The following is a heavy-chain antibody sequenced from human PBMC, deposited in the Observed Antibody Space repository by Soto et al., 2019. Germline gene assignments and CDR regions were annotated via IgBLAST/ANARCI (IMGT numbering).Heavy chain of an antibody. V-gene: IGHV1-69*01. Sequence: QVQLVQSGAEVKKPGSSVKVSCKASGGTFSSYAISWVRQAPGQGPEWMGGIIPIFGTANYAQKVQGRVTITGDESTSTAYMELSSLRSEDTAVYYCARAASSGWYRGKYYFDYWGQGTLVTVSS. CDR3: ARAASSGWYRGKYYFDY. J-gene: IGHJ4*02. D-gene: IGHD6-19*01. CDR1: GGTFSSYA. CDR2: IIPIFGTA.